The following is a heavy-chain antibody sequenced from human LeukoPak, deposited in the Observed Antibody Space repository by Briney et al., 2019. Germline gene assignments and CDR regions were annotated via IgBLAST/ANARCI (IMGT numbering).Heavy chain of an antibody. CDR2: ISDTGGST. Sequence: GGSLRLSCAASGFSFTTYAMTWVRQAPGKGLEWLSTISDTGGSTYYADSMKGRFTISRDNSQNTLFLQINSLRSEDTAVYYCARDIKKGSSWYEAAYWGQGTLVTVSS. V-gene: IGHV3-23*01. CDR3: ARDIKKGSSWYEAAY. CDR1: GFSFTTYA. D-gene: IGHD6-13*01. J-gene: IGHJ4*02.